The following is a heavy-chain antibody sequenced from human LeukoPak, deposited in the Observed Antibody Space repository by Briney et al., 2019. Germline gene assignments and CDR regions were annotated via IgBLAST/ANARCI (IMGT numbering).Heavy chain of an antibody. CDR2: INPNNGAT. J-gene: IGHJ4*02. D-gene: IGHD2-15*01. CDR3: ARDREGYCRVGTCFKMYYFDH. CDR1: GYSFSDYY. Sequence: ASVKVSCKTSGYSFSDYYIHWVREAPGQGLEWMGWINPNNGATNSAQKFQGRVTLTRDTSIGTVYMELNRLTSDDTAWYYCARDREGYCRVGTCFKMYYFDHWGQGTLVTVSS. V-gene: IGHV1-2*02.